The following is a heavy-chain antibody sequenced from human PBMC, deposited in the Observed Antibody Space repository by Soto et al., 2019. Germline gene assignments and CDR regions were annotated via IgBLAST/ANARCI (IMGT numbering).Heavy chain of an antibody. J-gene: IGHJ4*02. CDR3: ARLQFGEGFDY. CDR2: ILHTGGT. CDR1: GGSISSGGFS. V-gene: IGHV4-30-2*01. Sequence: LYLTCAVSGGSISSGGFSWSWIRQPPGKGLEWIGYILHTGGTQYNPSLKSRVSMSVDKSKNQFSLHLTSVTAADTAVYYCARLQFGEGFDYWGQGALVTVS. D-gene: IGHD3-10*01.